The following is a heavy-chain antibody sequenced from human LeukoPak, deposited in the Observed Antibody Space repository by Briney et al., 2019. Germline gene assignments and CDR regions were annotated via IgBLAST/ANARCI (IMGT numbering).Heavy chain of an antibody. D-gene: IGHD3-3*01. V-gene: IGHV1-18*01. CDR3: MKDTIFGALNGY. J-gene: IGHJ4*02. CDR1: VYTFTRYG. Sequence: ASVKVSCTPSVYTFTRYGILWVGQAPARGLEWMGWVSDYNGNTNYPPKPQGRVAMTTDPFTSTASIELWSWRPYDPAALSYMKDTIFGALNGYWGQGTLVTVSS. CDR2: VSDYNGNT.